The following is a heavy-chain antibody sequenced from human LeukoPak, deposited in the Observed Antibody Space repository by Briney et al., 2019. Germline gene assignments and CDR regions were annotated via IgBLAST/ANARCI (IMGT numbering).Heavy chain of an antibody. CDR2: ISGSGGNT. CDR3: AKYAYYYGSGSYYPRAYFDY. CDR1: GFTFSNYA. Sequence: PGGSLRLSCAASGFTFSNYAMTWVRQAPGKGLEWVSAISGSGGNTYYTDSVKGRFTISRDNSKNTLYLQMNSLRAEDTAIYYCAKYAYYYGSGSYYPRAYFDYWGQGTLVTVSS. V-gene: IGHV3-23*01. J-gene: IGHJ4*02. D-gene: IGHD3-10*01.